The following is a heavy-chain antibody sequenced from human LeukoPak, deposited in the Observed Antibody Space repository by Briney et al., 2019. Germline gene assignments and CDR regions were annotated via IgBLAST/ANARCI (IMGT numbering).Heavy chain of an antibody. J-gene: IGHJ4*02. CDR2: IGGNT. V-gene: IGHV3-64*02. CDR3: ARGGYYAATDI. CDR1: GLTFSSHA. Sequence: QAGGSLRLSCAASGLTFSSHAMHWVRQAPGKGLEYVSAIGGNTYYADSVRGRFTISRDNSKDTVYLQMGSLRPEDTAVYYCARGGYYAATDIWGQGALVIVSS. D-gene: IGHD3-3*01.